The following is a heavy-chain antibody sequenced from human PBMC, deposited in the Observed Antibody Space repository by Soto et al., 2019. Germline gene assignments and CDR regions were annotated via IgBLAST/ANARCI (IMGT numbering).Heavy chain of an antibody. D-gene: IGHD1-1*01. CDR1: GYTVSDYY. Sequence: ASVKVSCKASGYTVSDYYIHCVRQAPGQGLEWMGWINPNSGGTKYAPKFQGGVTMTRDTSITTAYMELSRLRSGDTAVYYCAREPATAKPEGVDFWGQGTLVTVSS. J-gene: IGHJ4*02. V-gene: IGHV1-2*02. CDR2: INPNSGGT. CDR3: AREPATAKPEGVDF.